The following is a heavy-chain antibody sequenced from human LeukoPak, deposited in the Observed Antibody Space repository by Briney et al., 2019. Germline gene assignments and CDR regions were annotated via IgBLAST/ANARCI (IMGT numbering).Heavy chain of an antibody. Sequence: SVKVSCKASGINFTTAAMQRVRQSRGHRLELIGWIVIDSNTAKYAQKFPDRVTITSDMSTSTAFLELRRLTAEDTGVSFCASIVPVAGGDYWSQGTLLAVPS. CDR1: GINFTTAA. CDR3: ASIVPVAGGDY. J-gene: IGHJ4*02. V-gene: IGHV1-58*02. D-gene: IGHD6-19*01. CDR2: IVIDSNTA.